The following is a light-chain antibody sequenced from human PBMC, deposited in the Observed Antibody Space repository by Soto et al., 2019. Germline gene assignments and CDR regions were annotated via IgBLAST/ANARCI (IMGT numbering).Light chain of an antibody. CDR2: DDS. J-gene: IGLJ2*01. Sequence: SYELTQPPSVSVAPGQTARSTCGGNNIGSKSVHWYQQNPGQAPVLVVYDDSDRPSGIPERFSGSNSGNTATLTISRVEAGDEADYYCQVWDSSSDHVVFGGGTKLTVL. CDR1: NIGSKS. V-gene: IGLV3-21*02. CDR3: QVWDSSSDHVV.